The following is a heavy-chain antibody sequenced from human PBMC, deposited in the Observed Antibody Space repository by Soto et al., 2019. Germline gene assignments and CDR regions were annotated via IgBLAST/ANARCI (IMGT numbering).Heavy chain of an antibody. CDR2: IYYSGST. J-gene: IGHJ4*02. V-gene: IGHV4-31*03. D-gene: IGHD5-12*01. Sequence: PSETLSLTCTVSGGSISSGGYYWSWIRQHPGKGLEWIGYIYYSGSTYYNPSLKSRVTISVDTSKNQFSLKLSSVTAADTAVYYCARVVLRGYDLRYFDYWGQGTLVTVSS. CDR3: ARVVLRGYDLRYFDY. CDR1: GGSISSGGYY.